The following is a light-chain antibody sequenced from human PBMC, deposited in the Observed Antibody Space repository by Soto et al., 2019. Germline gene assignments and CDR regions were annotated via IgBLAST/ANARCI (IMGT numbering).Light chain of an antibody. CDR2: KAS. CDR3: QQYNNYYIT. CDR1: QSISSW. V-gene: IGKV1-5*03. Sequence: DIQMTHSPSTLSASVGDRVTITSRASQSISSWLAWYQQKPGKAPKLLIYKASSLESGVPSRFSGSGSGTEFTLTISSLQPDDFATYYCQQYNNYYITFGQGTRLEIK. J-gene: IGKJ5*01.